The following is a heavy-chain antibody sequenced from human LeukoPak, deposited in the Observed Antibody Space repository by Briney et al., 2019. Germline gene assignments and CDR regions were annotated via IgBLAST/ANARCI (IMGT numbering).Heavy chain of an antibody. J-gene: IGHJ4*02. CDR1: GFTFSSYG. D-gene: IGHD3-22*01. CDR2: ISYDGSNK. CDR3: AKGDYYDSSGYYSYYFDY. Sequence: GGSLRLSCAASGFTFSSYGMHWVRQAPGKGLEWVAVISYDGSNKYYADSVKGRFTISRDNSKNTLYLQMNSLRAEDTAVYYCAKGDYYDSSGYYSYYFDYWGQGTLVTVSS. V-gene: IGHV3-30*18.